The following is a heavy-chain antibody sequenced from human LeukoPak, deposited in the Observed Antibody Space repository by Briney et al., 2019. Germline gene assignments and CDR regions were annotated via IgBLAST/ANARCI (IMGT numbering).Heavy chain of an antibody. CDR3: ASAYSGMVRGVITSTEF. Sequence: ASVKVSCKASGYTFTGYYMHWVRQAPGQGLEWMGRINPNSGGTNYAQKFQGRVTMTRDTSISTAYMELSRLRSDDTAVYYCASAYSGMVRGVITSTEFWGQGTPVTVSS. CDR1: GYTFTGYY. D-gene: IGHD3-10*01. V-gene: IGHV1-2*06. J-gene: IGHJ4*02. CDR2: INPNSGGT.